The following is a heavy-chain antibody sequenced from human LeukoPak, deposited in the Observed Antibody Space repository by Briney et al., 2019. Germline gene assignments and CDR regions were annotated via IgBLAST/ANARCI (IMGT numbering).Heavy chain of an antibody. D-gene: IGHD5-18*01. CDR1: GGSFSGYY. Sequence: TSETLSLTCAVYGGSFSGYYWSWIRQPPGKGLEWIGEINHSGSTNYNPSLKSRVTISVDTSKNQFSLKLSSVTAADTAVYYCARHVSDTAMVNWFDPWGQGTLVTVSS. J-gene: IGHJ5*02. CDR2: INHSGST. V-gene: IGHV4-34*01. CDR3: ARHVSDTAMVNWFDP.